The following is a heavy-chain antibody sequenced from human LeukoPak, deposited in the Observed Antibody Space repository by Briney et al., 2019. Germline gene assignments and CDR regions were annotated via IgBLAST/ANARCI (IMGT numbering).Heavy chain of an antibody. D-gene: IGHD3-22*01. V-gene: IGHV1-69*04. CDR1: GGTVIRYA. CDR3: ASSLIVVVIKQEDYYYNGMVV. J-gene: IGHJ6*02. CDR2: IIPIFGIA. Sequence: VNVSCKACGGTVIRYAIRWVGQPPGRGREWMGRIIPIFGIANYAQKFQGRVTITADKATSTAYMELSSLRSEDPAVYYCASSLIVVVIKQEDYYYNGMVVWGQGTTVTVSS.